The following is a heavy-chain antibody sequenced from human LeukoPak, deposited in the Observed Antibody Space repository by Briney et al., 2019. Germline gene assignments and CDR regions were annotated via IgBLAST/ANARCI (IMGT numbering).Heavy chain of an antibody. V-gene: IGHV3-30*04. CDR2: ISYDGSNK. CDR3: ARASSVTTNYYYYGMDV. D-gene: IGHD4-17*01. Sequence: GRSLRLSCAASGFTFSSYAMHWVRQAPGKGLEWVAVISYDGSNKYYADSVKGRFTISRDNSKNTLYLQMNSLRAEDTAVYYCARASSVTTNYYYYGMDVWGQGTTVTVSS. CDR1: GFTFSSYA. J-gene: IGHJ6*02.